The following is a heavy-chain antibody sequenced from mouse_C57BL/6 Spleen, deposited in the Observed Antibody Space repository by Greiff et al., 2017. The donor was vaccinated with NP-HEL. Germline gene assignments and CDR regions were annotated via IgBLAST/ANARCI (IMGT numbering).Heavy chain of an antibody. CDR1: GYSFTGYY. Sequence: EVQLQQSGPELVKPGASVKISCKASGYSFTGYYMNWVKQSPEKSLEWIGEINPSTGGTTYNQKFKAKATLTVDKSSSTAYMQLKSLTSEDSAVYYCAREVYDYGHAYWGQGTLVTVSA. V-gene: IGHV1-42*01. CDR3: AREVYDYGHAY. CDR2: INPSTGGT. J-gene: IGHJ3*01. D-gene: IGHD2-4*01.